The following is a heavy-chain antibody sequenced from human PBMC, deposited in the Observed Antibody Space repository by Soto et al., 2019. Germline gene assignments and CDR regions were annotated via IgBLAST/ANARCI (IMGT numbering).Heavy chain of an antibody. CDR2: INHSGST. D-gene: IGHD6-13*01. CDR3: ARGPENIAAALYNWFDP. V-gene: IGHV4-34*01. CDR1: GGSFSGYY. Sequence: PSETLSLTCAVYGGSFSGYYWSWIRQPPGKGPEWIGEINHSGSTNYNPSLKSRVTISVDTSKNQFSLKLSSVTAADTAVYYCARGPENIAAALYNWFDPWGQGTLVTVSS. J-gene: IGHJ5*02.